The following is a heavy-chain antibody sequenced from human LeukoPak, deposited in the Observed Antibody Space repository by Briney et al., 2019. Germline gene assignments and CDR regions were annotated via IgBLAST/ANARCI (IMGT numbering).Heavy chain of an antibody. CDR3: ATSAYYDILTGYGLS. V-gene: IGHV1-24*01. J-gene: IGHJ5*02. CDR1: GYTLTELS. Sequence: ASVKVSCKVSGYTLTELSMHWVRQAPGKWLEWMGGFDPEDGETIYAQKFQGRVTMTEDTSTDTAYMELSSLRSEDTAVYYCATSAYYDILTGYGLSWGQGTLVTVSS. D-gene: IGHD3-9*01. CDR2: FDPEDGET.